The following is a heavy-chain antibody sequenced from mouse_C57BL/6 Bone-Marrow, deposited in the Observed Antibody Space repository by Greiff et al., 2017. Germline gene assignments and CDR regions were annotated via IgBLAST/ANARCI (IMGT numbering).Heavy chain of an antibody. Sequence: VKLQESGAELARPGASVKLSCQASGYTFTSYGISWVKQRTGQGLEWIGEIYPRSGNTNYNEKFKGKATLTADQSSSTAYMELRSLTSEDSAVYFCARNYDYDAGFAYWGQGTLVTVSA. J-gene: IGHJ3*01. D-gene: IGHD2-4*01. CDR2: IYPRSGNT. CDR1: GYTFTSYG. V-gene: IGHV1-81*01. CDR3: ARNYDYDAGFAY.